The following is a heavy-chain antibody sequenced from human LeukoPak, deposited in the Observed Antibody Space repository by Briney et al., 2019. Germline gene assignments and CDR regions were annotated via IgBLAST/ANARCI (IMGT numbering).Heavy chain of an antibody. CDR2: IYYSRST. CDR1: GGSISSYY. Sequence: PSETLSLTCTVSGGSISSYYWSWIRQPPGKGLEWIGYIYYSRSTNYNPSLKSRVTLSVDTSKNQFSLKLSSVTAADTAVYYCARVAATDVWFDPWGQGALVTVSS. J-gene: IGHJ5*02. V-gene: IGHV4-59*01. D-gene: IGHD2-15*01. CDR3: ARVAATDVWFDP.